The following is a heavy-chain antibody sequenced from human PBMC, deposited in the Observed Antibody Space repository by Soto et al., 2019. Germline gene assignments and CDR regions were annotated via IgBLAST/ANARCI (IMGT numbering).Heavy chain of an antibody. J-gene: IGHJ6*02. CDR3: WRHYGSTEYAYSRDYFGMDV. CDR1: GGSIIGGDYC. V-gene: IGHV4-39*01. D-gene: IGHD3-22*01. CDR2: IFYSGNT. Sequence: SETLSLTCTVSGGSIIGGDYCCGWIGQPPGKGLEWVGGIFYSGNTPHNPSLKRRVSVSVDTSTNQLSLKLSSVAAADSGVYYLWRHYGSTEYAYSRDYFGMDVWGHGTTVT.